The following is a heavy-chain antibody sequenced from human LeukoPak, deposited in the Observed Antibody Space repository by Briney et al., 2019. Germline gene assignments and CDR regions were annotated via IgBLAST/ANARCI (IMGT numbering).Heavy chain of an antibody. CDR3: ARDSELYYDFWSGYPSPGYFDY. Sequence: ASVKVSCKASGYTFTGYYMHWVRHAPGQGLEWMGWINPNSGGTNYAQKFQGRVTMTRDTSISTAYMELSRLRSDDTAVYYCARDSELYYDFWSGYPSPGYFDYWGEGTLVTVSS. CDR1: GYTFTGYY. CDR2: INPNSGGT. J-gene: IGHJ4*02. D-gene: IGHD3-3*01. V-gene: IGHV1-2*02.